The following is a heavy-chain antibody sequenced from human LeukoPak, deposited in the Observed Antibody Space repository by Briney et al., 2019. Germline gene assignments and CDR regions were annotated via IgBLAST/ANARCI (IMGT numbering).Heavy chain of an antibody. CDR3: ARETSLSGWYFDY. Sequence: GGSLRLSCAASGFTVSSNYMSWVRQAPGKGPEWVAVIWYDGSNEYYADSVKGRFTISRDNSKNMLYLQMNSLRAEDTALYYCARETSLSGWYFDYWGQGTLVTVSS. CDR1: GFTVSSNY. CDR2: IWYDGSNE. J-gene: IGHJ4*02. D-gene: IGHD6-19*01. V-gene: IGHV3-33*08.